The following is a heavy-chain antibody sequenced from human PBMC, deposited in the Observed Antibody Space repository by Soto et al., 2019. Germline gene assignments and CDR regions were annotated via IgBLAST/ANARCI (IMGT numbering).Heavy chain of an antibody. Sequence: ASETLCLTCTVSGGSINTFYWSWVRQPAGKGLEWIGRIFSSGSTSFNPSLESRVAMSVDTSKNPFSLNLSSVTAADMAVYYCAREGSYSAYNFAHGIQLWSFDFWGQGALVTVSS. CDR3: AREGSYSAYNFAHGIQLWSFDF. CDR1: GGSINTFY. V-gene: IGHV4-4*07. CDR2: IFSSGST. D-gene: IGHD5-12*01. J-gene: IGHJ4*02.